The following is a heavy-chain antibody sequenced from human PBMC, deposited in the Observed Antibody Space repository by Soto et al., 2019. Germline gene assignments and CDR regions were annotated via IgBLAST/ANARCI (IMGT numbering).Heavy chain of an antibody. D-gene: IGHD2-2*01. CDR3: AKLTYCSSTSCQHSDY. Sequence: GGSLRLSCAASGFTFSSYAMSWVRQAPGKGLEWVSAISGSGGSTYYADSVKGRFTISRDNSKNTLYLQMNSLRAEGTAVYYCAKLTYCSSTSCQHSDYWGQGTPVTVYS. V-gene: IGHV3-23*01. CDR1: GFTFSSYA. J-gene: IGHJ4*02. CDR2: ISGSGGST.